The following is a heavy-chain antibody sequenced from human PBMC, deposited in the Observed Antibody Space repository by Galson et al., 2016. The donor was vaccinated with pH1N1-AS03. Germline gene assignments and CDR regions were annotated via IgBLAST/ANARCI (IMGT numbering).Heavy chain of an antibody. CDR3: ARDPRGPCSSATCVTAYYFGMDV. V-gene: IGHV1-2*04. Sequence: SVKASCKASGYIFTGFYVHWVRQAPGQGLEWMGWINPNNGVTNYAQKFQAWVTMTGDTSISTAYLELYGLKSDDTAVYYCARDPRGPCSSATCVTAYYFGMDVWGQGTTVIVSS. CDR2: INPNNGVT. J-gene: IGHJ6*02. CDR1: GYIFTGFY. D-gene: IGHD3-10*01.